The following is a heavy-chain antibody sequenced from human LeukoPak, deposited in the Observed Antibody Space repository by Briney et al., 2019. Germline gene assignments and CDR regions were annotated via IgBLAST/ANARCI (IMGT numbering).Heavy chain of an antibody. CDR1: GFTFSDYY. CDR3: ARAREVGWKGDY. D-gene: IGHD6-19*01. V-gene: IGHV3-11*04. J-gene: IGHJ4*02. CDR2: ISSSGSLV. Sequence: GGSLRLSCAAYGFTFSDYYMSWVRQAPGKGLEWVSYISSSGSLVYYTDSVKGRFTISRDSAKNSLYLQMNSLRAEDTAVYYCARAREVGWKGDYWGQGTLVTVSS.